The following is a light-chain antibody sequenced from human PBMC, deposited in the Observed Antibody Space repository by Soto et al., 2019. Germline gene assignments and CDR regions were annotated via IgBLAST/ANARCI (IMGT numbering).Light chain of an antibody. Sequence: DIQMTQTPSPLSASVGDRVTITCRASQRINNYLNWYQQKLGKAPNLLIYAASSLQSGVPSRFSGSGSGTDFTLTISSLQPEDSATYFCQQSYSTPYTFGQGSKVDIK. J-gene: IGKJ2*01. CDR3: QQSYSTPYT. CDR2: AAS. CDR1: QRINNY. V-gene: IGKV1-39*01.